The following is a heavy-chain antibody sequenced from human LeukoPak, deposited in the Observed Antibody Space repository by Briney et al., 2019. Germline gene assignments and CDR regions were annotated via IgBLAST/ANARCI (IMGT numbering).Heavy chain of an antibody. CDR3: ARGSWASDYYYYMDV. D-gene: IGHD6-6*01. J-gene: IGHJ6*03. V-gene: IGHV3-53*01. CDR2: IYSGGST. CDR1: GFTVSSNY. Sequence: GASLRLSCAASGFTVSSNYMSWVRHAPGKGLEWVSVIYSGGSTYHADSVKGRFSISTDNSKNTLYLKMNSLRAEDTAVYYCARGSWASDYYYYMDVWGKGTTVTVSS.